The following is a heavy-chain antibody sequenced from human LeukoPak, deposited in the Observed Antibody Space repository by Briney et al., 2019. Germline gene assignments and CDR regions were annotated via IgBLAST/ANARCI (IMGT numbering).Heavy chain of an antibody. CDR2: IYPGDSDT. Sequence: GESLKISCKASGYTFTSYWVAWVRQMPGKGLGWMGVIYPGDSDTRYSPSLQGHVAISADKSITTAFLQWSSLKASDTAMYYCARTNYYETSGWPAGLSPFDMWGRGTMVTVSS. J-gene: IGHJ3*02. D-gene: IGHD3-22*01. CDR1: GYTFTSYW. V-gene: IGHV5-51*01. CDR3: ARTNYYETSGWPAGLSPFDM.